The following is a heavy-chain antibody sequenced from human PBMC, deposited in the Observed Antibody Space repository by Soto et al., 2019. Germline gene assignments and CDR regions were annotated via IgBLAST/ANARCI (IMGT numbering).Heavy chain of an antibody. CDR1: GFTFSSYG. CDR3: ARVYYDFWSGPYDAFDI. CDR2: IWYDGSNK. J-gene: IGHJ3*02. D-gene: IGHD3-3*01. Sequence: GGSLRLSCAASGFTFSSYGMHWVRQAPGKGLEWVAVIWYDGSNKYYADSVKGRFTISRDNSKNTLYLQVNSLRAEDTAVYYCARVYYDFWSGPYDAFDIWGQGTMVTVSS. V-gene: IGHV3-33*01.